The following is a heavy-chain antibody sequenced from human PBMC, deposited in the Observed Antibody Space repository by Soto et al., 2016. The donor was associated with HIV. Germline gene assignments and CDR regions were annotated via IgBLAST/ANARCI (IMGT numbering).Heavy chain of an antibody. CDR3: AREGVEQWLVRDYYYMDV. V-gene: IGHV1-69*10. D-gene: IGHD6-19*01. Sequence: QVQLVQSGAEVKKPGSSVKVSCKASGGTFSSYAISWVRQAPGQGLEWMGGIIPILGIANYAQKFQGRVTMTRDTSISTAYMGLSRLRSDDTAVYYCAREGVEQWLVRDYYYMDVVGTKGPRSPSP. CDR2: IIPILGIA. J-gene: IGHJ6*03. CDR1: GGTFSSYA.